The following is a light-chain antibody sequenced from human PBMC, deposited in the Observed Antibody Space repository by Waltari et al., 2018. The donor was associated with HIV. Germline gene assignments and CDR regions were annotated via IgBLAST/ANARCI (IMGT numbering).Light chain of an antibody. Sequence: EIVLTQSPGTLSLSPGERVTLSCRASQSVANKYLAWYQQKPGQAPRLLIYGVSNRATGIPDRFSGGGSGTDFSLTISRLEPEDFGVYFCQQFSDAPLTFGGGTKVEIK. CDR3: QQFSDAPLT. J-gene: IGKJ4*01. CDR2: GVS. CDR1: QSVANKY. V-gene: IGKV3-20*01.